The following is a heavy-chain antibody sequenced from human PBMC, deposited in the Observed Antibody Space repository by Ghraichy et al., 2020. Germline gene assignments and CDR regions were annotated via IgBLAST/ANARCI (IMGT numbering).Heavy chain of an antibody. V-gene: IGHV3-23*01. CDR3: VKKWAAAVVVAPFEH. D-gene: IGHD2-21*01. CDR1: GFDFADFA. CDR2: ISHGGDQT. J-gene: IGHJ4*01. Sequence: GGSLRLSCAASGFDFADFAMSWVRQAPGKGLEWVSDISHGGDQTYYADSVRGRLTISRDNSRNTLHLQLNSLRVEDTAVYYCVKKWAAAVVVAPFEHWGQGTQVTVSS.